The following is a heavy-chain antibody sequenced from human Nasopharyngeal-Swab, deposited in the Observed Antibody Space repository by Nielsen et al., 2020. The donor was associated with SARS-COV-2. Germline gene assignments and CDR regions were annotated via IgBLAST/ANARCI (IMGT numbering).Heavy chain of an antibody. V-gene: IGHV3-30-3*01. D-gene: IGHD3-16*01. CDR3: VRGPLRTSKAFFDY. CDR1: GFSFSAFT. J-gene: IGHJ4*02. Sequence: LKISCEASGFSFSAFTMHWIRQIPGKGLEWVAFISHDGFDKDYATSVRGRFTISRDNHRNTVYLQLDSLRSDDTAVYYCVRGPLRTSKAFFDYWGQGTLVTVSS. CDR2: ISHDGFDK.